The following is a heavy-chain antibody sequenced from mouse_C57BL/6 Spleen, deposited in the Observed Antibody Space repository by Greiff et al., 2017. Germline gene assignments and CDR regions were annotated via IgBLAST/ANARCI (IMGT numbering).Heavy chain of an antibody. CDR1: GYTFTSYG. D-gene: IGHD2-3*01. Sequence: VKLMESGAELARPGASVTLSCKASGYTFTSYGISWVKQRTGQGLEWIGEIYPRSGNTYYNEKFKGKATLTADKSSSTAYMELRSLTSEDSAVYFCAREGWLLKDYAMDYWGQGTSVTVSS. CDR2: IYPRSGNT. V-gene: IGHV1-81*01. J-gene: IGHJ4*01. CDR3: AREGWLLKDYAMDY.